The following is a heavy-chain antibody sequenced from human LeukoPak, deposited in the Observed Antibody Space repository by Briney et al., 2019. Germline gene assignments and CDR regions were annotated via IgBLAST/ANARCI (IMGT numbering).Heavy chain of an antibody. CDR1: GFTISSYS. Sequence: GGSLRLSCAASGFTISSYSMNWVRQAPGKGLEWVSSISSSSSYIYYADSVKGRFTISRDNAKNSLYLQMNSLRAEDTAVYYCARLYSSSWYSAFDIWGQGTMVTVSS. CDR2: ISSSSSYI. D-gene: IGHD6-13*01. CDR3: ARLYSSSWYSAFDI. V-gene: IGHV3-21*01. J-gene: IGHJ3*02.